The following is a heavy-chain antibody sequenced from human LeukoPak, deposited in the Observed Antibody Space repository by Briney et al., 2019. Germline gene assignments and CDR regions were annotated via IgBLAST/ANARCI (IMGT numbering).Heavy chain of an antibody. V-gene: IGHV1-2*02. CDR1: GYTFTGYY. D-gene: IGHD4-17*01. J-gene: IGHJ5*02. CDR3: ARGRIYGDSPNWFDP. CDR2: INPNSGGT. Sequence: ASVKVSCKASGYTFTGYYMHWVRQAPGQGLEWMGWINPNSGGTNYAQKFQGRVTMTRDTSISTAYMELSRLRSDDTVVYYCARGRIYGDSPNWFDPWGQGTLVTVSS.